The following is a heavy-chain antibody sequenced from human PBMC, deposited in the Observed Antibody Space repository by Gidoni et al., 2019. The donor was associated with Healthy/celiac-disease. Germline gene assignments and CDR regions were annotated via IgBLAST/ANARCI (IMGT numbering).Heavy chain of an antibody. CDR2: IISSSSTI. CDR1: GFTFSSYS. J-gene: IGHJ4*02. V-gene: IGHV3-48*01. Sequence: EVQLVESGGGLVQPGGSLRLSCAAAGFTFSSYSINWVGQATGQGLEWVSYIISSSSTIYYADSVKGRFTISRDNAKNSLYLQMNSLRAEDTAVYYCARAQQLDLDYWGQGTLVTVSS. D-gene: IGHD6-13*01. CDR3: ARAQQLDLDY.